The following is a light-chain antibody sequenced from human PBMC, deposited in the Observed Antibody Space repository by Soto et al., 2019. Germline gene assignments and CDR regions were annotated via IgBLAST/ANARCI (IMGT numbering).Light chain of an antibody. CDR3: QEYNTWPWT. Sequence: IHLTQSPSSLSASVGDRVTITCRASQGLSSYLAWYQQKPGKAPKLLIYAASTLQSGVPSRFSGSESGTDFTLTISSLQPEDFAVYYCQEYNTWPWTFGQGTKVDIK. CDR2: AAS. V-gene: IGKV1-9*01. CDR1: QGLSSY. J-gene: IGKJ1*01.